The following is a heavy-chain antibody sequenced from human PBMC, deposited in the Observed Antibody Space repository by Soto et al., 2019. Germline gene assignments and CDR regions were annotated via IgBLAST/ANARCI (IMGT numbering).Heavy chain of an antibody. V-gene: IGHV3-30*04. CDR3: VRSKRIYCGNDCYMFDL. Sequence: PGGSLRLSCAASEFMFSNFAMNWVRQSPGKGLEWVALISYDGRHKYYADSVKGRISISRDNSKNILYLQMSALRAEDTARYYCVRSKRIYCGNDCYMFDLWGQGTLVTVSS. CDR2: ISYDGRHK. J-gene: IGHJ5*02. CDR1: EFMFSNFA. D-gene: IGHD2-21*02.